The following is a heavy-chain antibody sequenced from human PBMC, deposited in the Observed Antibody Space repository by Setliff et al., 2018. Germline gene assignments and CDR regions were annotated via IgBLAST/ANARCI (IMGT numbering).Heavy chain of an antibody. Sequence: PSETLSLTCAVSGGSISSSNWWSWVRQPPGKGLEWIGEIYHSGSTNYNPSLKSRVTISVDKSKNQFSLKLSSVTAADTAVYYCARAGQQLVVGAFDIWGQGTMVTVSS. D-gene: IGHD6-13*01. CDR2: IYHSGST. CDR1: GGSISSSNW. V-gene: IGHV4-4*02. CDR3: ARAGQQLVVGAFDI. J-gene: IGHJ3*02.